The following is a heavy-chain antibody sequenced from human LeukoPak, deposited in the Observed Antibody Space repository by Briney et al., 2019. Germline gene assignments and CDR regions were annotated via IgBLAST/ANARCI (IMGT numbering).Heavy chain of an antibody. Sequence: PSETLSLTCTVSGGSISSYYWSWIRQPPGKGLEWIGYIYYSGSTNYNPSLKSRVTISVDTSKNQFSLKLSSVTAADTAVYYCAREKDDYGDTYYFDYWGQGTLVTVSS. CDR2: IYYSGST. V-gene: IGHV4-59*01. CDR3: AREKDDYGDTYYFDY. J-gene: IGHJ4*02. D-gene: IGHD4-17*01. CDR1: GGSISSYY.